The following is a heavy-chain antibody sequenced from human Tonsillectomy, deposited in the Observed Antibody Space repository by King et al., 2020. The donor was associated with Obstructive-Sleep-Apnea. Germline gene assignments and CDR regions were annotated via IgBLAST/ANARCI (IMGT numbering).Heavy chain of an antibody. J-gene: IGHJ5*02. D-gene: IGHD6-13*01. V-gene: IGHV4-39*07. Sequence: QLQESGPGLVKPSETLSLTCTVSGGSISSSSYYWGWIRQPPGKGLEWIGSIYYSGSTYYNPSLKSRVTISVDTSKNQFSLKLSSVTAADTAVYYCAAGYSSSWYARHWFDPWGQGTLVTVSS. CDR2: IYYSGST. CDR1: GGSISSSSYY. CDR3: AAGYSSSWYARHWFDP.